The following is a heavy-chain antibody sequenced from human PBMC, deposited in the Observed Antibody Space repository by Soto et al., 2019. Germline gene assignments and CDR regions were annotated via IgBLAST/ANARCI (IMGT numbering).Heavy chain of an antibody. CDR2: IYSGGST. V-gene: IGHV3-53*04. CDR3: AIWGSYRYTGAFDI. J-gene: IGHJ3*02. Sequence: GGSLRLSCAASGFTVSSNYMSWVRQAPGKGLEWVSVIYSGGSTYYADSVKGRFTISRHNSKNTLYLQMNSLRAEDTAVYYCAIWGSYRYTGAFDIWGQGTMVTVSS. CDR1: GFTVSSNY. D-gene: IGHD3-16*02.